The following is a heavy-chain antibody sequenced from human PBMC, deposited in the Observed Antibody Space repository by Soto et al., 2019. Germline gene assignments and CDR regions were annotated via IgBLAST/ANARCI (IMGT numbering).Heavy chain of an antibody. V-gene: IGHV3-7*01. CDR3: GRDEVRNGVGV. CDR2: IKGDGSEK. J-gene: IGHJ6*02. CDR1: GFTFTSYW. Sequence: GGSLRLSCVASGFTFTSYWMSWVRQAPGKGLEWVANIKGDGSEKRYVDSVKGRLTISRDNAKNSVYLQMNSLRVEDTALYYCGRDEVRNGVGVWGQGTTVTVSS.